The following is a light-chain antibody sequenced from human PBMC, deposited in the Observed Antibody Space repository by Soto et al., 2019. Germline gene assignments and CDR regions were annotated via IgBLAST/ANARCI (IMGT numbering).Light chain of an antibody. CDR2: KAS. CDR3: QQYNSDSRT. V-gene: IGKV1-5*03. CDR1: QSISAW. J-gene: IGKJ1*01. Sequence: DIQMTQSPSTLSASVGDRVTITCRASQSISAWLAWYQQKPGKAPKLLIYKASTLESGVPSRFSGSGSGTDFTLTISSLQPDDFATYYSQQYNSDSRTFGKGPKVKIK.